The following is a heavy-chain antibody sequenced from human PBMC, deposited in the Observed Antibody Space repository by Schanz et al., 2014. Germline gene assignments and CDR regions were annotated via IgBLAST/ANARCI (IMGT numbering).Heavy chain of an antibody. CDR1: EYSFTSYS. CDR2: INTVSGDT. D-gene: IGHD4-17*01. V-gene: IGHV1-3*04. Sequence: QVHLVQSGAEVKRPGASVKVSCKASEYSFTSYSMNWVRQAPGQRLEWMGWINTVSGDTKYSQNFQGRVTITRDTSASTAYMDLSSLKSEDTAVYSCARGIDGYGANTSFDYWGQGTLVTVSS. J-gene: IGHJ4*02. CDR3: ARGIDGYGANTSFDY.